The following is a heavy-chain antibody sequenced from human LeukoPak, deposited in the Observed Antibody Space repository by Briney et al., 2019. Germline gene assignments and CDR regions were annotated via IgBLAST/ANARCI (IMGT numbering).Heavy chain of an antibody. V-gene: IGHV4-30-2*01. CDR1: GGSISSGAYY. CDR3: ARVGVGAYMDV. Sequence: SETLSLTCTVSGGSISSGAYYWSWIRQPPGKGLEWIGYIYHSGSTYYNPSLKSRVTISVDRSKNQFSLKLSSVAAADTAVYYCARVGVGAYMDVWGKGTTVTVSS. J-gene: IGHJ6*03. CDR2: IYHSGST. D-gene: IGHD2-8*01.